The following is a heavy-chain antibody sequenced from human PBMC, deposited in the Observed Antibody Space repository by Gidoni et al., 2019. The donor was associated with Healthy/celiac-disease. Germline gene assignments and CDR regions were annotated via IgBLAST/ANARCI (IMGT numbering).Heavy chain of an antibody. CDR1: GYHFTSYY. CDR2: ISPSGGMT. V-gene: IGHV1-46*01. CDR3: ARDRELRYFDWLLSGLPGWDYYYYGMDV. J-gene: IGHJ6*02. D-gene: IGHD3-9*01. Sequence: QVQLVPSGAEAQKPGASVKVSCNASGYHFTSYYMHWVRQAPGQGLKSMGIISPSGGMTCNEQKSQGRVTLTRDTYTSTVYMELSSLRSEDTAVYYCARDRELRYFDWLLSGLPGWDYYYYGMDVWGQGTTVTVSS.